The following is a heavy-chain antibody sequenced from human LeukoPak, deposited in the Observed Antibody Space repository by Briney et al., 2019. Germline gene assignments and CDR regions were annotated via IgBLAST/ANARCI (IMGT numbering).Heavy chain of an antibody. CDR3: ARHSTNSRITMVRGVIRD. Sequence: SETLSLTCAVYGGSFSGYYWSWIRQPPGKGLEWIGEINHSGSTNYNPSLKSRVTISVDTSKNQFSLKLSSVTAADTAVYYCARHSTNSRITMVRGVIRDWGQGTLVTVSS. V-gene: IGHV4-34*01. J-gene: IGHJ4*02. D-gene: IGHD3-10*01. CDR2: INHSGST. CDR1: GGSFSGYY.